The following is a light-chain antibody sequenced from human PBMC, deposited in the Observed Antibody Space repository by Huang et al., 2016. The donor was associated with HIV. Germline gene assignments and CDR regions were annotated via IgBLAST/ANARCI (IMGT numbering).Light chain of an antibody. J-gene: IGKJ2*01. V-gene: IGKV3-15*01. CDR1: QSVNSN. CDR3: QQYNNWPPYT. CDR2: GAS. Sequence: EIVMTQSPATLSVSPGERATLSCRASQSVNSNLAWYQQKPGQAPSLLIYGASTRATGIPARISCSGSGTDFSLTIISLQSEDFAVYYCQQYNNWPPYTFGQGTKVEIK.